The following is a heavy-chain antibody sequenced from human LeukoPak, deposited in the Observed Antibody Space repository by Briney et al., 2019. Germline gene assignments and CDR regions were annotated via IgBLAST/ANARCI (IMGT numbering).Heavy chain of an antibody. D-gene: IGHD3-3*01. Sequence: PSETLSLTCTVSGGSISSYYWSWIRQPPGKGLEWIGYIYYTGSTNYNPSLKSRVTISVDTSKNQFSLKLSSVTAADTAVYYCARHITGFGVVTRHYMDVWGKGTTVTVPS. V-gene: IGHV4-59*08. CDR2: IYYTGST. J-gene: IGHJ6*03. CDR3: ARHITGFGVVTRHYMDV. CDR1: GGSISSYY.